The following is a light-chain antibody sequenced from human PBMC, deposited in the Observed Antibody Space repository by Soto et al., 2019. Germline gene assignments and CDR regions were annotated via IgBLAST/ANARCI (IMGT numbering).Light chain of an antibody. CDR2: DAS. Sequence: AIRMTQSPSSFSASTGDRVSITCRATQDIGTYLAWYQQIPGKAPKLLIYDASTLQTGVPSRFSGSGSGTDFTLTISYLQSEDFGTYDFQQFYNYPRTFGQGTKVEIK. CDR1: QDIGTY. V-gene: IGKV1-8*01. J-gene: IGKJ1*01. CDR3: QQFYNYPRT.